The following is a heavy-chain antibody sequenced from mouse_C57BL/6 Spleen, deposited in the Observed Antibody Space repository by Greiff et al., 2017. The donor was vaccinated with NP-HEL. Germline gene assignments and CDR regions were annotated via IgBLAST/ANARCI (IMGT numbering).Heavy chain of an antibody. V-gene: IGHV5-4*01. CDR1: GFTFSSYA. D-gene: IGHD4-1*01. Sequence: EVQLVESGGGLVKPGGSLKLSCAASGFTFSSYAMSWVRQTPEKRLEWVATISDGGSYTYYPDNVKGRFTISRDNAKNNLYLQMSHLKSEDTAMYYCARVTGTDWYFDVWGTGTTVTVSS. CDR2: ISDGGSYT. J-gene: IGHJ1*03. CDR3: ARVTGTDWYFDV.